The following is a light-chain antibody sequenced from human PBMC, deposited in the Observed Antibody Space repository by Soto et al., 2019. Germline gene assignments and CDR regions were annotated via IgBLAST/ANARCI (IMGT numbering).Light chain of an antibody. J-gene: IGKJ1*01. CDR1: QGIRNV. CDR3: LQDYNYPRT. Sequence: AIPMTQSPSSLSASVGDRVNITCRTSQGIRNVLGWFQQKPGKAPKLLINAASNLQSGVPSRFSGSGSGTDCTLTISSLQPEDFATDYCLQDYNYPRTFGQGTKVEIK. V-gene: IGKV1-6*01. CDR2: AAS.